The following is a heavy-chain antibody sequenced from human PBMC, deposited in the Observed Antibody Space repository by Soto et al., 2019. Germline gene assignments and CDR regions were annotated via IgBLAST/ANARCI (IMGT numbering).Heavy chain of an antibody. CDR3: TRWGLDSSGYYPAFDI. CDR2: IRRQANTYAT. J-gene: IGHJ3*02. CDR1: GFTFSGSA. V-gene: IGHV3-73*01. D-gene: IGHD3-22*01. Sequence: PGGSLRLSCAASGFTFSGSALHWVRQASGKGLEWLGHIRRQANTYATAYAASVKGRFTISRDDLKNTAYLQMNSLKIEDTAVYYCTRWGLDSSGYYPAFDIWGQGTVVTVSS.